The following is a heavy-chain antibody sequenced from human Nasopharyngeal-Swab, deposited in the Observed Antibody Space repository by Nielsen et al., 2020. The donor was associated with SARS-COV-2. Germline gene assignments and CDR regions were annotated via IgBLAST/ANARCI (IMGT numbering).Heavy chain of an antibody. V-gene: IGHV4-34*01. CDR3: ARHLPGGSGSYWEYSFDY. CDR1: GGSFSGYY. CDR2: INHSGST. D-gene: IGHD3-10*01. J-gene: IGHJ4*02. Sequence: ETLSLTCAVYGGSFSGYYWSWIRQPPGKGLEWIGEINHSGSTNYNPSLKSRVTISVDTSKNQFSLKLSSVTAADTAVYYCARHLPGGSGSYWEYSFDYWGQGTLVTVSS.